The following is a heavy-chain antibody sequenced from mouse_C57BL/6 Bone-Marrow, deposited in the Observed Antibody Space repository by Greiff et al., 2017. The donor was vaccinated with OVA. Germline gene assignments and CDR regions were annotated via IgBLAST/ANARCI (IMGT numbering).Heavy chain of an antibody. D-gene: IGHD1-1*01. Sequence: VQLQQPGAELVKPGASVKLSCKASGYTFTSYWMHWVKQRPGQGLEWIGMIHPNSGSTNYNEKFKSKATLTVDKSSSTAYMQLSSLTSEDSAVYYCAGNYYGSSYEMDYWGQGTSVTVSS. V-gene: IGHV1-64*01. J-gene: IGHJ4*01. CDR1: GYTFTSYW. CDR2: IHPNSGST. CDR3: AGNYYGSSYEMDY.